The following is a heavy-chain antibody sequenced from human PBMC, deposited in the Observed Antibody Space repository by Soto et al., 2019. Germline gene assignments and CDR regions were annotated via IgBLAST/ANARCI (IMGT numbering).Heavy chain of an antibody. V-gene: IGHV1-18*01. CDR2: ISAYNGNT. CDR3: ARDRGYDILTGSFDAFDI. D-gene: IGHD3-9*01. Sequence: ASVKVSCKASGYTFTSYGISWVRQAPGQGLEWMGWISAYNGNTNYAQKLQGRVTMTTDTSTSTAYMELRSLRSDDTAVYYCARDRGYDILTGSFDAFDIWGQGTMVTVSS. J-gene: IGHJ3*02. CDR1: GYTFTSYG.